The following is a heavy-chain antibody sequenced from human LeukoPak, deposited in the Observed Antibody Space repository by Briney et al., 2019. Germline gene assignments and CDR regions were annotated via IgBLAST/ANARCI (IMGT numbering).Heavy chain of an antibody. J-gene: IGHJ6*03. CDR3: ASLLDCSSTSCYGNGYYYYMDV. CDR1: GYTFTGYY. V-gene: IGHV1-2*02. CDR2: INPNSGGT. D-gene: IGHD2-2*01. Sequence: ASVKVSCKASGYTFTGYYMHWVRQAPGQGLEWMGWINPNSGGTNYAQKFQGRVTMTRDTSISTAYMELSRLRSDDTAVYYCASLLDCSSTSCYGNGYYYYMDVWGKGTTVTVSS.